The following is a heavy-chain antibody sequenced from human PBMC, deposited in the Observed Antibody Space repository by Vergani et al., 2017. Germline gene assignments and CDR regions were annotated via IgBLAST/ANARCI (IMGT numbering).Heavy chain of an antibody. D-gene: IGHD3-22*01. CDR1: GGSISSSSYY. CDR2: IYYSGST. Sequence: QLQLQESGPGLVKPSETLSLTCTVSGGSISSSSYYWGWIRQPPGKGLEWIGSIYYSGSTYYNPSLKSRVTISVDTSKNQFSLKLSSVTAADTAVYYCARDEQYYDSSGYSDYWGQGTLVTVSS. V-gene: IGHV4-39*02. J-gene: IGHJ4*02. CDR3: ARDEQYYDSSGYSDY.